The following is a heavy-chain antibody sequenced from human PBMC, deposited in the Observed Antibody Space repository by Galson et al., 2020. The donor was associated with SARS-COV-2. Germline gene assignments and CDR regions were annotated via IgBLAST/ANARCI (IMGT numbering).Heavy chain of an antibody. CDR1: GYTFTSYG. CDR2: ISAYNGNT. V-gene: IGHV1-18*01. J-gene: IGHJ6*02. D-gene: IGHD3-10*01. Sequence: ASVKVSCKASGYTFTSYGISWVRQAPGQGLEWMGWISAYNGNTNYAQKLQGRVTMTTDTSTSTAYMELRSLRSDDTAVYYCARDKGEGLLLWFGELLDVWGQGTTGTVSS. CDR3: ARDKGEGLLLWFGELLDV.